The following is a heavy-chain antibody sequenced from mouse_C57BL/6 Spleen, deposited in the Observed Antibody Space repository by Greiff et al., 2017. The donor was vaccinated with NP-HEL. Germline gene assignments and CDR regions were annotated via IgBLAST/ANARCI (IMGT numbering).Heavy chain of an antibody. D-gene: IGHD1-1*01. CDR2: ISDGGSYT. CDR1: GFTFSSYA. Sequence: EVNLVESGGGLVKRGGSLKLSCAASGFTFSSYAMSWVRQTPEKRLEWVATISDGGSYTYYPDNVKGRFTISRDNAKNNLYLQMSHLKSEDTAMYYCARDYYGSSYGFAYWGQGTLVTVSA. CDR3: ARDYYGSSYGFAY. J-gene: IGHJ3*01. V-gene: IGHV5-4*01.